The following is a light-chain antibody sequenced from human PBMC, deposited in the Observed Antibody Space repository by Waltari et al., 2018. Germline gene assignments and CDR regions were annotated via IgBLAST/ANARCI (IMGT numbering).Light chain of an antibody. CDR2: AAS. CDR1: QSISKY. V-gene: IGKV3-20*01. J-gene: IGKJ1*01. Sequence: EVVLTQSPGTLSLSPGERDTLSCRASQSISKYLVWYQQRPGQAPRLLIYAASTRATGIPDRFSGSGFGTDFSLTISRLEPEDFAVYYCQNHERLPATFGQGTRVEIK. CDR3: QNHERLPAT.